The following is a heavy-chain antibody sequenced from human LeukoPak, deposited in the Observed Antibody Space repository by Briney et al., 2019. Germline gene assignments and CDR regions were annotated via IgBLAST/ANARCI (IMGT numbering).Heavy chain of an antibody. CDR3: ARRGSDYDILTGYYYYYYYMDV. CDR2: IIPIFGTA. Sequence: SVKVSCKASGYTFTSYGISWVRQAPGQGLEWVGGIIPIFGTANYAQKFQGRVTITADESTSTAYMELSSLRSEDTAVYYCARRGSDYDILTGYYYYYYYMDVWGKGTTVTISS. V-gene: IGHV1-69*13. J-gene: IGHJ6*03. D-gene: IGHD3-9*01. CDR1: GYTFTSYG.